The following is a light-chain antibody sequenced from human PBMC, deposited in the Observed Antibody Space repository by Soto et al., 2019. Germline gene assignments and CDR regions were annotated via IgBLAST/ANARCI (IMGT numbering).Light chain of an antibody. J-gene: IGKJ5*01. CDR3: QQRDGYPIT. V-gene: IGKV1-9*01. CDR1: QCISDR. CDR2: SAS. Sequence: DIQLTQSPSFLSASVGDRVTITCRASQCISDRLAWYQQRPGKAPNLLIHSASSLQSGVPLRFSGSGSGTEFTLTISSLQPADFATYYCQQRDGYPITFGQGTRLEMK.